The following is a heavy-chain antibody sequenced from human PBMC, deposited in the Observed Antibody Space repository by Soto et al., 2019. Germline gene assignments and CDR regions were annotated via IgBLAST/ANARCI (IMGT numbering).Heavy chain of an antibody. V-gene: IGHV3-66*01. CDR2: IYSGGST. J-gene: IGHJ4*02. D-gene: IGHD6-19*01. Sequence: EVQLVESGGGLVQPGGSLRLSCAASGFTVISNYMSWVRQAPGKGLEWVSVIYSGGSTYYADSVKGRFTISRDNSKTTVYLQMNSLRAEDTAVYYCARGGGYSSGWYVGLSYWGQGALVTVSS. CDR1: GFTVISNY. CDR3: ARGGGYSSGWYVGLSY.